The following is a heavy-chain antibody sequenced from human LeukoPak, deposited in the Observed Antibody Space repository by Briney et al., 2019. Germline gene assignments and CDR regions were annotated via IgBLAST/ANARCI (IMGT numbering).Heavy chain of an antibody. D-gene: IGHD2-15*01. CDR3: ARVVLGYCSGGSCPGGYYYYMDV. Sequence: GGSLRLSCTVSGSTFNSHSMNWVRQAPGKGLEWISYISSRGSAVYSAVSVKGRSTISRDNANNSLFLQMNSLRDEDTAVYYCARVVLGYCSGGSCPGGYYYYMDVWGKGTSVTVSS. V-gene: IGHV3-48*02. CDR1: GSTFNSHS. CDR2: ISSRGSAV. J-gene: IGHJ6*03.